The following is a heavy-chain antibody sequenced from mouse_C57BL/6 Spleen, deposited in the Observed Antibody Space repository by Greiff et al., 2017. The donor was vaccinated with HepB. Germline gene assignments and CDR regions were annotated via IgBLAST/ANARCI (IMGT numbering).Heavy chain of an antibody. Sequence: VMLVESGPGLVAPSQSLSITCTVSGFSLTSYGVHWVRQPPGKGLEWLVVIWSDGSTTYNSALKSRLSISKDNSKSQVFLKMNRLQTDDTAMYYCARQGGYGNLYYAMDYWGQGTSVTVSS. CDR1: GFSLTSYG. CDR2: IWSDGST. V-gene: IGHV2-6-1*01. CDR3: ARQGGYGNLYYAMDY. D-gene: IGHD2-10*02. J-gene: IGHJ4*01.